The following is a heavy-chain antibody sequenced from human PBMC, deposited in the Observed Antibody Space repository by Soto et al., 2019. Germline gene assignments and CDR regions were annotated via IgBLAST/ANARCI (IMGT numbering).Heavy chain of an antibody. CDR3: ARGPSYYDFWSGFPKGVDY. Sequence: QVQLQQWGAGLLKPSETLSLTCAVYGGSFSGYYWSWIRQPPGKGLEWIGEINHSGSTNYNPSLKSRVPISVYTSKNQFSLKLSSVTAADTAVYYCARGPSYYDFWSGFPKGVDYWGQGTLVTVSS. V-gene: IGHV4-34*01. J-gene: IGHJ4*02. CDR2: INHSGST. D-gene: IGHD3-3*01. CDR1: GGSFSGYY.